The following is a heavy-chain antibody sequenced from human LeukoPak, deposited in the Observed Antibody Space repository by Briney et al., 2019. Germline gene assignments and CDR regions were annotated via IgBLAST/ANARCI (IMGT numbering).Heavy chain of an antibody. J-gene: IGHJ4*02. Sequence: PPETLSLTCTVSGDSISSRNYYWGWIRQPPGKRLEWIGNIYYGGSTYYNPSLKSRVTISVDTSKNQFSLRLSSLTAADTAVYYCARDDRQLAAFDYWGQGTLVTVSS. CDR1: GDSISSRNYY. V-gene: IGHV4-39*07. CDR3: ARDDRQLAAFDY. D-gene: IGHD6-6*01. CDR2: IYYGGST.